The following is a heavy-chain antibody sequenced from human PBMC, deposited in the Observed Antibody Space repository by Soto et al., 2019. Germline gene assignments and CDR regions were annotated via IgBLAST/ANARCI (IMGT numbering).Heavy chain of an antibody. CDR2: ISWNSGSI. D-gene: IGHD1-7*01. CDR3: AKGGYNGYSYLNY. J-gene: IGHJ4*02. V-gene: IGHV3-9*01. Sequence: EVQLVESGGGLVQPGRSLRLSCAASGFTFDDYAMHWVRQAPGKGLEWVSGISWNSGSIDYADSVKGRFTISRDNAKNSLYWKRNSRGAEARAWYYCAKGGYNGYSYLNYWGQETLATVSS. CDR1: GFTFDDYA.